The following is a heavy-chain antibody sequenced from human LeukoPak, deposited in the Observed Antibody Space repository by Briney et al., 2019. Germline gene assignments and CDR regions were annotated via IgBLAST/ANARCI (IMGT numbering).Heavy chain of an antibody. Sequence: GGSLRLSCAASGFIFSNYAMTWVRQAPGKGLEWVSIIGGVSESFYYADSVKGRFTVSRDNSKDTLYLQMNSLRAEDTAVYYCAKNLYCGGGSCYPSALGMDVWGQGTTVTVSS. V-gene: IGHV3-23*01. J-gene: IGHJ6*02. D-gene: IGHD2-15*01. CDR2: IGGVSESF. CDR1: GFIFSNYA. CDR3: AKNLYCGGGSCYPSALGMDV.